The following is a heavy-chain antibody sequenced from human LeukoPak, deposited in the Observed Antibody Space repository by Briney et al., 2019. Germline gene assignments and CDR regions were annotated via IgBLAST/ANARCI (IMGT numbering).Heavy chain of an antibody. CDR2: ISWNSGSI. CDR1: GFTFDDYA. D-gene: IGHD3-10*01. V-gene: IGHV3-9*01. J-gene: IGHJ4*02. CDR3: ARGSGSYEDY. Sequence: PGRSLRLSCAASGFTFDDYAMHWVRQAPGKGLEWVSGISWNSGSIGYADSVKGRFTISRDNAKNSLYLQMNSLRAEDTAVYYCARGSGSYEDYWGQGTLVTVSS.